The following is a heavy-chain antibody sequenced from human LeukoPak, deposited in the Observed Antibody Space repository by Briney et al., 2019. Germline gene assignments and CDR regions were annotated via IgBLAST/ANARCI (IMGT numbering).Heavy chain of an antibody. Sequence: SETLSLTCTVSGGSISSGGYYWSWIRQHPGKGLEWIGYIYYSGSTYYNPSLKSRVTISVDTSKNQFSLKLSSVTAADTAVYYCARSIAARARRTDYWGQGTLVTVSS. CDR2: IYYSGST. V-gene: IGHV4-31*03. J-gene: IGHJ4*02. CDR3: ARSIAARARRTDY. CDR1: GGSISSGGYY. D-gene: IGHD6-6*01.